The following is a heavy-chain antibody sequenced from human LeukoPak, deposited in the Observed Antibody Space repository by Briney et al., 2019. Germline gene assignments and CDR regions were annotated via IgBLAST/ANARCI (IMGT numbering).Heavy chain of an antibody. CDR2: ISGSGGAT. CDR1: GFTFSGYE. V-gene: IGHV3-23*01. J-gene: IGHJ4*02. D-gene: IGHD4-17*01. Sequence: PGGSLRLSCAASGFTFSGYEMNWVRQAPRQGLEWVAVISGSGGATYHTDSVKGRFTISRDNSKNTLYLQMNSLRAEDTAVYYCAKGMTILTTRNDYWGQGTLVTISS. CDR3: AKGMTILTTRNDY.